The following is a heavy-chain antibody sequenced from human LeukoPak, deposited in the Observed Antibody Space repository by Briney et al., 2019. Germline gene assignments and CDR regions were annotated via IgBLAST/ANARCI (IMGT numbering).Heavy chain of an antibody. CDR3: AKFYDILTGYFDY. CDR2: ISEDGVNT. V-gene: IGHV3-23*01. D-gene: IGHD3-9*01. J-gene: IGHJ4*02. CDR1: GFSLSSHG. Sequence: GGSLRLSCVASGFSLSSHGMSWVRQAPGKGLEWVSSISEDGVNTYYADSVRGRFTISRDSSKNTLYLQMNSLRAEDTAVYYCAKFYDILTGYFDYWGQGTLVTVSS.